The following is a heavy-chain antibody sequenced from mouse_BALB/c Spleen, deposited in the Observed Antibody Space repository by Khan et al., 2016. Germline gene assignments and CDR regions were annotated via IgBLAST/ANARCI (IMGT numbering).Heavy chain of an antibody. D-gene: IGHD4-1*01. Sequence: QVTLKESGPGILQPSQTLSLTCSFSGFSLSTYGIGVGWIRQPSGKGLEWLAHIWWNDNKYYNTALKSRLTISKDNSNNQVFLKIASVYTADTATYYCARIANWDVDFDYWGQGTTLTVSS. V-gene: IGHV8-11*01. CDR1: GFSLSTYGIG. J-gene: IGHJ2*01. CDR2: IWWNDNK. CDR3: ARIANWDVDFDY.